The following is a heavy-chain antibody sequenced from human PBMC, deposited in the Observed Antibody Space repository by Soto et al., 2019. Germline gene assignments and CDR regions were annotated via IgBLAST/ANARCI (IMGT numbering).Heavy chain of an antibody. D-gene: IGHD3-3*02. CDR2: IIPMLGVR. J-gene: IGHJ3*02. CDR3: TISIWAGEDFEI. CDR1: GGTFSTYS. V-gene: IGHV1-69*02. Sequence: QVQLVQSGAEVKKPGSSVKVSCKDSGGTFSTYSMFWVRQAPGQGLEWMGRIIPMLGVRNYAQRFQDRVKTIAIKSTATVNMVLSSLRSEDKALYCGTISIWAGEDFEIWGHGTKVTVSS.